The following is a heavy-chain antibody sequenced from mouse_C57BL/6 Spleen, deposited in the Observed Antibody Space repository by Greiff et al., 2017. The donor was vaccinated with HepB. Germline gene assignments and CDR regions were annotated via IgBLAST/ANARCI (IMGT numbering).Heavy chain of an antibody. V-gene: IGHV1-82*01. CDR2: IYPGDGDT. CDR1: GYAFSSSW. CDR3: ARSIYYYGSSYGYFDV. J-gene: IGHJ1*03. D-gene: IGHD1-1*01. Sequence: VQRVESGPELVKPGASVKISCKASGYAFSSSWMNWVKQRPGKGLEWIGRIYPGDGDTNYNGKFKGKATLTADKSSSTAYMQLSSLTSEDSAVYFCARSIYYYGSSYGYFDVWGTGTTVTVSS.